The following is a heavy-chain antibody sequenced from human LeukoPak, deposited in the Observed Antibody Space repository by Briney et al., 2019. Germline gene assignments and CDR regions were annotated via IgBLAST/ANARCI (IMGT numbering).Heavy chain of an antibody. Sequence: PSETLSLTCTVSGGSISTYYWSWIRQPPGKGLEWIGYIYYTGSTSYNPSLKSRVTMSLDASKNQFSLELNSVTPADTAVYYCAREGGDYGGNSQFWYFDLWGRGTLVTVSS. V-gene: IGHV4-59*01. CDR2: IYYTGST. CDR3: AREGGDYGGNSQFWYFDL. J-gene: IGHJ2*01. D-gene: IGHD4-23*01. CDR1: GGSISTYY.